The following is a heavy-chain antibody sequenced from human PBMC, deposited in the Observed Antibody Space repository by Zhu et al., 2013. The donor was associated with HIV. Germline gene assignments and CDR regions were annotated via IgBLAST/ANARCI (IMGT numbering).Heavy chain of an antibody. D-gene: IGHD5-12*01. CDR3: ARGRYRVYSGYDSGSGQWWFDP. J-gene: IGHJ5*02. CDR1: GGTFSSYA. Sequence: QVQLVQSGAEVKKPGSSVKVSCKASGGTFSSYAISWVRQAPGQGLEWMGGIIPIFGTANYAQKFQGRVTITADKSTSTAYMELSSLRSEDTAVYYCARGRYRVYSGYDSGSGQWWFDPWGQGTLVTVSS. CDR2: IIPIFGTA. V-gene: IGHV1-69*06.